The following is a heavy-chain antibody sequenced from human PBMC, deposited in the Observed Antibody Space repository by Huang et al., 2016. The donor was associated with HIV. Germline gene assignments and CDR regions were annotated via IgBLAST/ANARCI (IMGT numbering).Heavy chain of an antibody. J-gene: IGHJ4*02. CDR3: ATDLGGYSFDY. V-gene: IGHV3-30*02. Sequence: QEQLVESGGGVVQPGGSLRLSCATFGFSFSHYGIHWVRQVAGKGLEWVAFIRCDGGNKHYADSAKGRFTISRDNSKKMLFLEMNSLRGDDTAFYYCATDLGGYSFDYWGQGALVSVSS. D-gene: IGHD2-21*02. CDR2: IRCDGGNK. CDR1: GFSFSHYG.